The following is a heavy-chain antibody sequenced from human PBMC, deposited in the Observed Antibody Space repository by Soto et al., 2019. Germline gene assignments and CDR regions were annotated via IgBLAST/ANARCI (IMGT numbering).Heavy chain of an antibody. J-gene: IGHJ5*02. V-gene: IGHV1-69*01. CDR1: GGTFSSYA. Sequence: QVQLVQSGAEVKKPGSSVKVSCKASGGTFSSYAISWVRQAPGQGLEWMGGIIPIFGTANYAQKFQGRVTITADESTSTAYMELSSLRSEHTAVSYCARCRGYCSGGSCYGDWFDPWGQVTLVTVSS. CDR3: ARCRGYCSGGSCYGDWFDP. D-gene: IGHD2-15*01. CDR2: IIPIFGTA.